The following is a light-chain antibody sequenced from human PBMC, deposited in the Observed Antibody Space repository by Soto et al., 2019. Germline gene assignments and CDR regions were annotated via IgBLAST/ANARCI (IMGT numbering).Light chain of an antibody. Sequence: VVTQEPSLTVSPGGTVTLTCGSSTGAVTSGHYPYWFQQKPGQAPRTLIYDTSNKHSWTPARFSGSLLGGKAALTLSGAQPEDEAEYYCLLSYSGAHVVFGGGTKVTVL. V-gene: IGLV7-46*01. CDR1: TGAVTSGHY. CDR2: DTS. J-gene: IGLJ2*01. CDR3: LLSYSGAHVV.